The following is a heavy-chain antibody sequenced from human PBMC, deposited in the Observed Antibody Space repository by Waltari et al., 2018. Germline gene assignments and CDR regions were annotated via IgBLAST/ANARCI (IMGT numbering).Heavy chain of an antibody. CDR2: ITKDSGAI. J-gene: IGHJ5*02. CDR1: GFTFADYA. D-gene: IGHD3-22*01. V-gene: IGHV3-9*01. Sequence: EVQLVESGGDLVQPGRSLRLTCAAAGFTFADYAMHWVGHVPGKGLEWVSGITKDSGAIDYADSVKGRFIISRDNAENSLYLQMNSLRAEDTAFYYCARDRGSGYYWGFGPWGQGTPVTVSS. CDR3: ARDRGSGYYWGFGP.